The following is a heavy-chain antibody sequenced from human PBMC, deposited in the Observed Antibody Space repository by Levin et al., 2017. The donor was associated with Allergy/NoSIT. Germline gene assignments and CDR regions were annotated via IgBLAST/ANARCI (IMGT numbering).Heavy chain of an antibody. CDR3: ARKLRGSSAYDAFDV. CDR2: IGQDGSQK. Sequence: LSLTCAATGFTFRDYWMTWVRQTPGRGLEWVANIGQDGSQKYYVDSVKGRFTISRDNAKNSVDLQMNYLRDDDTAVYYCARKLRGSSAYDAFDVWGHGTMVTFSS. CDR1: GFTFRDYW. J-gene: IGHJ3*01. D-gene: IGHD5-12*01. V-gene: IGHV3-7*03.